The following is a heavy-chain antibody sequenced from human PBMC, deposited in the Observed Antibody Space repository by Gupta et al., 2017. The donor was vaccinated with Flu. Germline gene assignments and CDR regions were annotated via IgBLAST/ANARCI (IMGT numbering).Heavy chain of an antibody. V-gene: IGHV4-31*02. CDR3: VKGAQQWSFGAFDV. D-gene: IGHD3-10*01. CDR2: IYYTGST. Sequence: RQHPGKGLEWIGYIYYTGSTFYNPSLKSRVTMSVDTSKNHFSMRLSSVTAADTAVYYCVKGAQQWSFGAFDVWGRGTMVTVSS. J-gene: IGHJ3*01.